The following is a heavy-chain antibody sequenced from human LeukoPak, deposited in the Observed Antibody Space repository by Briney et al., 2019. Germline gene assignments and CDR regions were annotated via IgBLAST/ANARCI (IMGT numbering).Heavy chain of an antibody. CDR3: ARDPGQLVQDYFDY. Sequence: PGRSLRLSCAASGFTFSSYGMHWVRQAPGKGLEWVAVIWYDGSNKYYADSVKGRFTISRDNSKNTLYLQMNSLRAEDTAVYYCARDPGQLVQDYFDYWGQGTLVTVSS. J-gene: IGHJ4*02. CDR1: GFTFSSYG. V-gene: IGHV3-33*01. D-gene: IGHD6-6*01. CDR2: IWYDGSNK.